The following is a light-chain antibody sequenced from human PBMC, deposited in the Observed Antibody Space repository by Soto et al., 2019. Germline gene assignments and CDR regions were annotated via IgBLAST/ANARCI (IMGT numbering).Light chain of an antibody. CDR2: DAS. V-gene: IGKV3-20*01. CDR1: QSVPQNY. Sequence: EIVLTQSPGPLSLSPGERATLSCRASQSVPQNYLAWYQQKPGQAPRLLIHDASSRATGIPDRFSGSGSGTDFTLTISRLEPEDFAVYYCQQCSTSPLTFGGGTKVEIK. J-gene: IGKJ4*01. CDR3: QQCSTSPLT.